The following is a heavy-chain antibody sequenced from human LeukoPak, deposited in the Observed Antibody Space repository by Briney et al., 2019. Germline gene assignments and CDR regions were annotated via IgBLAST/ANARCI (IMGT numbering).Heavy chain of an antibody. J-gene: IGHJ4*02. CDR2: IIPIFGTA. CDR3: ARGGFSGKLPLYYFDY. CDR1: GGTFSSYA. Sequence: ASVKVSCKASGGTFSSYAISWVRQAPGQGLEWMGGIIPIFGTANYAQKFQGRVTITTDESTSTAYMELSSLRSEDTAVYYCARGGFSGKLPLYYFDYWGQGTLVTVSS. D-gene: IGHD1-26*01. V-gene: IGHV1-69*05.